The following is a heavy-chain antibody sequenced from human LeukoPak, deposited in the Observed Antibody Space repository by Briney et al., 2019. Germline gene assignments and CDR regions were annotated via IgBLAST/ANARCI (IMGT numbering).Heavy chain of an antibody. CDR2: ISVGGDST. CDR3: ARGDYGGDFRYFDY. Sequence: GGSLRLSCAASAFSFNTYSMAWVRQAPGRGLEWVSAISVGGDSTYYADSVKGRITISRDNSKNTLFLQMNSLRAEDTAVYYCARGDYGGDFRYFDYWGQGTLVTVSS. J-gene: IGHJ4*02. V-gene: IGHV3-23*01. CDR1: AFSFNTYS. D-gene: IGHD2-21*02.